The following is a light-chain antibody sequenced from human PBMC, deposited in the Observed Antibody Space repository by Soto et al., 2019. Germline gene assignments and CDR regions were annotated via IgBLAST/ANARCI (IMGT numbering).Light chain of an antibody. CDR1: SGHSSYI. V-gene: IGLV4-60*02. J-gene: IGLJ3*02. CDR3: ETWDSNTRV. CDR2: LEGSGSY. Sequence: QPVLTQSSSASASLGSSVKLTCTLSSGHSSYIIAWHQQQPGKAPRYLMKLEGSGSYNKGSGVPYRFSGSSSGADRYLTIYNLQFEDEADYYCETWDSNTRVFGGGIKRTVL.